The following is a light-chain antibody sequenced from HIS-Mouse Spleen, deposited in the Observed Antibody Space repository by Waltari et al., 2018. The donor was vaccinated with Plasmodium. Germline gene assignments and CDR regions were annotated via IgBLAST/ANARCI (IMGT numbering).Light chain of an antibody. J-gene: IGKJ3*01. V-gene: IGKV3-15*01. CDR1: QSGSSN. Sequence: ATLSCRASQSGSSNLAWYQQKPGQAPRLLIYGASTRATGIPARFSGSGSGTEFTLTISSLQSEDFAVYYCQQYNNWPFTFGPGTKVDIK. CDR2: GAS. CDR3: QQYNNWPFT.